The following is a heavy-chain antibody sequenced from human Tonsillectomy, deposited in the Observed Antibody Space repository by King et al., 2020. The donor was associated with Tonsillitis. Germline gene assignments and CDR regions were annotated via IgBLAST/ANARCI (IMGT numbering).Heavy chain of an antibody. CDR1: GYSISSGYY. CDR2: IYHSGTT. CDR3: ARDLGTTVTQRSLYWFDP. J-gene: IGHJ5*02. Sequence: QLQESGPGLVKPSETLSLTCTVSGYSISSGYYWGWIRQPPGKGLEWIGSIYHSGTTYYNPSLKSRVTISVDTSKNQFSLRLSSVSAADTAVYYCARDLGTTVTQRSLYWFDPWGQGTLVTVSS. V-gene: IGHV4-38-2*02. D-gene: IGHD4-17*01.